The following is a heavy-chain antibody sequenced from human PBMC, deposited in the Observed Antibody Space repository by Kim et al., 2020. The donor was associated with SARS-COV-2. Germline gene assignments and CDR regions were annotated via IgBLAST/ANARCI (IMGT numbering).Heavy chain of an antibody. CDR1: GGSISSYY. CDR3: ARDHYYYYGMDV. V-gene: IGHV4-59*01. J-gene: IGHJ6*02. Sequence: SETLSLTCTVSGGSISSYYWSWIRQPPGKGLEWIGYIYYSGSTNYNPSLKSRVTISVDTSKNQFSLKLSSVTAADTAVYYCARDHYYYYGMDVWGQGTTVTVSS. CDR2: IYYSGST.